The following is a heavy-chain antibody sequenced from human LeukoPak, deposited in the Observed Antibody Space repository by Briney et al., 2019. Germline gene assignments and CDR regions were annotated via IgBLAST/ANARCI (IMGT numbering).Heavy chain of an antibody. CDR2: IYYSGST. J-gene: IGHJ3*02. CDR1: GGSISGSSYY. D-gene: IGHD2-15*01. Sequence: YPSETLSLTCTVSGGSISGSSYYWGWIRQPPGKGLEWIGSIYYSGSTYYNPSLKSRVTISVDTSKNQFSLKLSSVTAADTAVYYCAALRRDIVVVVAATYAFDIWGQGTMVTVSS. V-gene: IGHV4-39*01. CDR3: AALRRDIVVVVAATYAFDI.